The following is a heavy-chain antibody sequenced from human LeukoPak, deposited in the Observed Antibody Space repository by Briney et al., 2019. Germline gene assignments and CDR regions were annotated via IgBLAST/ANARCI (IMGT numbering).Heavy chain of an antibody. J-gene: IGHJ4*02. CDR1: GLIFNTYA. V-gene: IGHV3-30*04. CDR3: ARDGSSWFGEFSYFDY. CDR2: MSYYGATK. D-gene: IGHD3-10*01. Sequence: GSSLRLSCEASGLIFNTYAIHWVRQARGKGLEWVALMSYYGATKYYADCVRRRVTVPRDNSKNTLSLQLNILRAEDTAVYFCARDGSSWFGEFSYFDYWGQGTLVTVSS.